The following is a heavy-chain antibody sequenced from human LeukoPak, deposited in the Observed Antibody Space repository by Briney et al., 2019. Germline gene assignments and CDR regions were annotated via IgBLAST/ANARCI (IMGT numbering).Heavy chain of an antibody. V-gene: IGHV5-51*01. CDR1: GYSFTSYW. D-gene: IGHD6-19*01. CDR2: IYPGDSDT. Sequence: RGESLKISCKGSGYSFTSYWIGWVRQMPGKGLEWMGIIYPGDSDTRYSPSFQGQVAISADKSISTAYLQWSSLKASDTAMYYCARSGYSSGWYGFGDYWGQGTLVTVSS. J-gene: IGHJ4*02. CDR3: ARSGYSSGWYGFGDY.